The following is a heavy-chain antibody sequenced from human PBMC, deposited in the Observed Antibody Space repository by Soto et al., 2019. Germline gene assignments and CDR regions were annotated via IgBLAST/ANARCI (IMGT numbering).Heavy chain of an antibody. V-gene: IGHV3-48*01. CDR2: ISSSSTTK. J-gene: IGHJ5*02. CDR1: GFTFSSYS. CDR3: ARDGCSGSNCLNWFDP. Sequence: GGSLRLSCAASGFTFSSYSMNWVRQAPGKGLEWVSYISSSSTTKYYADSVKGRFTISRDNAKNSLYLQMNSLRAEDTVVYYCARDGCSGSNCLNWFDPWGQGTLVTVS. D-gene: IGHD2-15*01.